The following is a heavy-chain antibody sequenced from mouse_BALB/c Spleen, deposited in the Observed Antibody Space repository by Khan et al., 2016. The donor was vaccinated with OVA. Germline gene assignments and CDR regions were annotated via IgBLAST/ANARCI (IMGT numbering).Heavy chain of an antibody. CDR3: AKWGTANYYAMDY. CDR1: GFSLTSYG. V-gene: IGHV2-3*01. J-gene: IGHJ4*01. Sequence: QVQLKESGPGLVAPSQSLSITCTVSGFSLTSYGVNWVRQPPGKGLEWLGVIWGDGSTNYHSTLMSRLSISQDNSQRQVFLKLSSLQTDDTGTYCCAKWGTANYYAMDYWGQGTSVTVAS. CDR2: IWGDGST. D-gene: IGHD1-2*01.